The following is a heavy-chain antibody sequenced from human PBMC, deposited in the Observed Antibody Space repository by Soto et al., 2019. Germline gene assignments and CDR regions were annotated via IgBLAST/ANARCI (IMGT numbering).Heavy chain of an antibody. Sequence: PGGSLRLSCAASGFTFSDYYMSWIRQAPGKGLEWIGSIYHSGSTYYNPSLKSRVTISVDTSKNQFSLKLSSVTAADTAVYYCARSLTVDTAMVIRYNWFDPWGQGTLVTV. D-gene: IGHD5-18*01. CDR2: IYHSGST. V-gene: IGHV4-38-2*01. CDR1: GFTFSDYY. J-gene: IGHJ5*02. CDR3: ARSLTVDTAMVIRYNWFDP.